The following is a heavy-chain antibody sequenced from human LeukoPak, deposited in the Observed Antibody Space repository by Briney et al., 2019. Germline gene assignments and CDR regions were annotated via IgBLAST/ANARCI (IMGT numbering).Heavy chain of an antibody. CDR3: ARDVVSFSGSFALVGGFDY. CDR1: GFTVSSNY. D-gene: IGHD1-26*01. V-gene: IGHV3-53*05. Sequence: GGSLRLSCAASGFTVSSNYMSWVRQAPGKGLEWVSVIYSGGSTYYADSVKGRFTISRDNSKNTLYLQMNSLRAEDTAVYYCARDVVSFSGSFALVGGFDYWGQGTLVTVS. J-gene: IGHJ4*02. CDR2: IYSGGST.